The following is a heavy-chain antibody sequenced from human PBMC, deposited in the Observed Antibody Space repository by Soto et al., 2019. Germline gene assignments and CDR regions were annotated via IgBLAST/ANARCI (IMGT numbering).Heavy chain of an antibody. J-gene: IGHJ5*02. CDR3: ARGHPNWFDP. Sequence: ASVKVSCKASGGTFSTYTISWVRQATGQGLEWMGWMNPNSDNTGYAQKFQGRVTMTRNTSISTAYMELSSLRSDDTAVYYCARGHPNWFDPWGQGTLVTVSS. V-gene: IGHV1-8*02. CDR1: GGTFSTYT. CDR2: MNPNSDNT.